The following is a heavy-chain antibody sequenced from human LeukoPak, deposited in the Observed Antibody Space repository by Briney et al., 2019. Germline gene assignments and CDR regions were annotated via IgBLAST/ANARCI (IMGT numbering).Heavy chain of an antibody. D-gene: IGHD3-10*01. CDR2: ISSSGSTI. CDR3: ARPTHTTYKSAFAI. CDR1: GFTFSSSE. Sequence: GGSLRLSCAASGFTFSSSEMNWVRQAPGKGLEWVSHISSSGSTIYYGDSVKGRFIISRDNAKNSLYLQMNSLGAEDTAVYYCARPTHTTYKSAFAIWGQGTMVTVSS. V-gene: IGHV3-48*03. J-gene: IGHJ3*02.